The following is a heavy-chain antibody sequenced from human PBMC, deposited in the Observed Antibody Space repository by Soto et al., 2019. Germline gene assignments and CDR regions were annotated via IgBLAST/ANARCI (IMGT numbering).Heavy chain of an antibody. Sequence: SETLSLTCTVSGGSISSGGYYWSWIRQHPGKGLEWIGYIYYSGSTYYNPSLKSRVTISVDTSKNQFSLKLSSVTAADTAVYYCARDRKDLGYCTNGVCPTGWFDPWGQGTLVTVPS. CDR1: GGSISSGGYY. CDR3: ARDRKDLGYCTNGVCPTGWFDP. V-gene: IGHV4-31*03. CDR2: IYYSGST. J-gene: IGHJ5*02. D-gene: IGHD2-8*01.